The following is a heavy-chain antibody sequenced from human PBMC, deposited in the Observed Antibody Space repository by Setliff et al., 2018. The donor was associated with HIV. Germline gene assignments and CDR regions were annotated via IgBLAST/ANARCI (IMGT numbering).Heavy chain of an antibody. J-gene: IGHJ5*02. V-gene: IGHV4-34*01. CDR3: ARRGRTGNSYVLNWFDP. Sequence: SETLSLTCAVYGGSFSGYYWSWIRQSPGKGLEWIGEINHSGSTNYNPSLKSRVTISVDASKSQFSLSLSSVTAADTAVYYCARRGRTGNSYVLNWFDPWGQGTLVTVSS. CDR1: GGSFSGYY. D-gene: IGHD5-18*01. CDR2: INHSGST.